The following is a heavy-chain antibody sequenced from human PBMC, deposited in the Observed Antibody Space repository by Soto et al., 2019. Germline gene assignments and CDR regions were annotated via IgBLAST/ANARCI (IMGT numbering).Heavy chain of an antibody. J-gene: IGHJ6*02. Sequence: ASVKVSCKASGGTFSSYAISWVRQAPGQGLEWMGGIIPIFGTANYAQKFQGRVTITADESTSTAYMELSSLRSEDTAVYYCARDLGISSSWSTYYYYYGMDVWGQGTTVTSP. CDR3: ARDLGISSSWSTYYYYYGMDV. V-gene: IGHV1-69*13. D-gene: IGHD6-13*01. CDR1: GGTFSSYA. CDR2: IIPIFGTA.